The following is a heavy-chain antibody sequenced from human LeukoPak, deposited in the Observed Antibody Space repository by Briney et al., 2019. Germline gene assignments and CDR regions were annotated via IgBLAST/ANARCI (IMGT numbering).Heavy chain of an antibody. CDR1: GFTFSSYA. Sequence: GGSLRLSCAASGFTFSSYAMSWVRQAPGKGLEWVSAISGSGGSTYYADSVKGRFTISRDNSKNTLYLQMNSLRAEDTAVYYCARDRGLGLIPSFYYWGQGTLVTVSS. D-gene: IGHD3-10*01. V-gene: IGHV3-23*01. J-gene: IGHJ4*02. CDR3: ARDRGLGLIPSFYY. CDR2: ISGSGGST.